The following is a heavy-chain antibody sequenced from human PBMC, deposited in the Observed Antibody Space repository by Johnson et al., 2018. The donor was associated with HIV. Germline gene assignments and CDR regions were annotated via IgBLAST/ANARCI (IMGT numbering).Heavy chain of an antibody. V-gene: IGHV3-7*01. D-gene: IGHD3-10*01. Sequence: VQLVESGGGLVQPGGSLRLSCAASGFTFSSYWMSWVRQAPGKGLEWVANIKQDGSKKYYADSVKGRFTISRDNSKNTMDLQMNSLRAEDTAVYYCAKEYYYDAFDIWGQGTMVTVSS. CDR1: GFTFSSYW. CDR3: AKEYYYDAFDI. J-gene: IGHJ3*02. CDR2: IKQDGSKK.